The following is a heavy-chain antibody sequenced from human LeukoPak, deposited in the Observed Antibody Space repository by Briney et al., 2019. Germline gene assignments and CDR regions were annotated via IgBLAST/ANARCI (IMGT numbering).Heavy chain of an antibody. CDR1: GFTFNIYA. CDR3: ARDRPNYHENNGHYYQRDGDH. D-gene: IGHD3-10*01. Sequence: GGSLRLSCAASGFTFNIYAMSWVRLAPGKGLQWVASMCGSAGCTFYADSVKGRFTISRDNSKNTLNLQMNSLRAEDTAIYYCARDRPNYHENNGHYYQRDGDHWGQGTLVTVSS. V-gene: IGHV3-23*01. J-gene: IGHJ5*02. CDR2: MCGSAGCT.